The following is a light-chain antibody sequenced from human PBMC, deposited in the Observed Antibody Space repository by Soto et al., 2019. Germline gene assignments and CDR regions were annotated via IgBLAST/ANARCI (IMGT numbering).Light chain of an antibody. J-gene: IGLJ1*01. V-gene: IGLV2-18*02. CDR1: SSDLGNYNR. CDR3: CSYTAGGTYV. Sequence: QSALTQPPSVSGSPGQSVAISCTGTSSDLGNYNRVSWYQQPPGTAPKLIIYEVTNRPSGVTDRFSGSKSGDTASLTSSGLQAEDEADYYCCSYTAGGTYVFGTGTKVTVL. CDR2: EVT.